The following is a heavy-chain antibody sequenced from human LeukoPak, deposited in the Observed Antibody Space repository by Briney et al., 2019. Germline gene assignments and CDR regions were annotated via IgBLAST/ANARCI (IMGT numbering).Heavy chain of an antibody. Sequence: GGSLRLSCAASGFTFSSYSMNWVRQAPGKGLEWVSSISSSSYIYYADSVKGRFTISRDNAKNSLYLQMNSLRAEDTAVYYCARDRVGVGNYVGMDVWGQGTTVTVSS. V-gene: IGHV3-21*01. CDR3: ARDRVGVGNYVGMDV. CDR2: ISSSSYI. J-gene: IGHJ6*02. CDR1: GFTFSSYS. D-gene: IGHD4-4*01.